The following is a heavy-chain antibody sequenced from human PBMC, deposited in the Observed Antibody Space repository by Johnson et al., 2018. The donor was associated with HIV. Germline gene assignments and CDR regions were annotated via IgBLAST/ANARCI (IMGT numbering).Heavy chain of an antibody. D-gene: IGHD5-18*01. J-gene: IGHJ3*02. CDR1: GFIFSSYA. CDR2: IWYDGSNK. V-gene: IGHV3-33*08. CDR3: ARVGGYSAFDI. Sequence: QVQLVESGGGVVQTGRSLRLSCAASGFIFSSYAMHWVRQAPGKGLEWVAVIWYDGSNKYYADSVKGRFTISKDNSKNTLYLQMNSLRAGDTAVYYCARVGGYSAFDIWGQGTMVTVSS.